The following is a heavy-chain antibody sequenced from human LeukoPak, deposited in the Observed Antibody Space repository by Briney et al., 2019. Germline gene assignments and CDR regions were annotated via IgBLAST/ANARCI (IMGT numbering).Heavy chain of an antibody. D-gene: IGHD1-14*01. CDR2: IGGSGKNT. CDR3: AKDLETTNPTID. CDR1: GFTFSSHA. J-gene: IGHJ4*02. V-gene: IGHV3-23*01. Sequence: PGGSLRLSCAASGFTFSSHAMSWVRQAPGKGLEWVSSIGGSGKNTFYADAVKGRFTISRDNSKDTLYLQMNSLRAEDTAVYYCAKDLETTNPTIDWGQGTLVTVSS.